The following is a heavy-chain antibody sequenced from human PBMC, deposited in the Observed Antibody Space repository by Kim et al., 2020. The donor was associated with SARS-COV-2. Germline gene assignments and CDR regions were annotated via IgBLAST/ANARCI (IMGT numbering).Heavy chain of an antibody. J-gene: IGHJ1*01. CDR1: GFTFSTTW. Sequence: GGSLRLSCAASGFTFSTTWMSWVRQAPGKGLQWVGRIKSKVTGGTADYAAPVKGRFSIPRDDSTNTLYLQMNSLETDDTAVYYCVTTVYADSSGSYWGQGTLVAVSS. D-gene: IGHD3-22*01. CDR2: IKSKVTGGTA. CDR3: VTTVYADSSGSY. V-gene: IGHV3-15*01.